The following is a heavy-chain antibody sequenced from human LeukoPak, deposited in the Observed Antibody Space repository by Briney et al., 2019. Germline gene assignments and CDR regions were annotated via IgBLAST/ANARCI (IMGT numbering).Heavy chain of an antibody. D-gene: IGHD5-12*01. CDR3: ARGVSGYDSGPVDAFDI. Sequence: PGGSLRLSCAASGFTFSSYAMHWVRQAPGKGLEWVAVISYDGSNKYYADSVKGRFTISRDNSKNTLYLQMNSLRAEDTAVYYCARGVSGYDSGPVDAFDIWGQGTMVTVSS. CDR2: ISYDGSNK. V-gene: IGHV3-30-3*01. J-gene: IGHJ3*02. CDR1: GFTFSSYA.